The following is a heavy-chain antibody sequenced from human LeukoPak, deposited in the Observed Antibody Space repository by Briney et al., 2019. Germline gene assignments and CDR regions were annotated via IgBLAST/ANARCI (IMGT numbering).Heavy chain of an antibody. D-gene: IGHD3-10*01. Sequence: ASVKVSCKASGYTFTGYYMHWVRQAPGQGLEGMGWINPNSGGTNYAQKFQGRVTMTRDTSISTAYMELRSLRSDDTAVYYCARDQSLLWFGELFGGSAGYYYYYMDVWGKGTTVTVSS. CDR2: INPNSGGT. CDR1: GYTFTGYY. V-gene: IGHV1-2*02. J-gene: IGHJ6*03. CDR3: ARDQSLLWFGELFGGSAGYYYYYMDV.